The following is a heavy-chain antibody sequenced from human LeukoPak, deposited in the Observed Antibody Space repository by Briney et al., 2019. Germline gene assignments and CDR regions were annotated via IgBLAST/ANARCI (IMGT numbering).Heavy chain of an antibody. D-gene: IGHD6-13*01. V-gene: IGHV3-74*01. CDR3: ARGGPISSSWYRYYYYGMDV. CDR2: INSDESST. J-gene: IGHJ6*02. CDR1: GFTFSSYW. Sequence: GGSLRLSCAASGFTFSSYWMHWVRQAPGKGLVWVSRINSDESSTSYADSVKGRFTISRDNAKNTLYLQMNSLRAEDTAVYYCARGGPISSSWYRYYYYGMDVWGQGTTVTVSS.